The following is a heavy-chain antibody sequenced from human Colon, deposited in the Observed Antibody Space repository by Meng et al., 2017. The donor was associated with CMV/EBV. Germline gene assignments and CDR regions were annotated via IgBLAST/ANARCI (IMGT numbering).Heavy chain of an antibody. CDR3: ARGLRTVVRGGRPFYYYYGLDV. V-gene: IGHV3-43*01. Sequence: GGSLRLSCAASGFTFDDYAMYWVRQPPGKGLEWVSLISWDGSNTDHEDSVKGRFTISRDNSKNSLYLQMNSLRTEDTALYYCARGLRTVVRGGRPFYYYYGLDVWGQGTTVTVSS. CDR2: ISWDGSNT. D-gene: IGHD3-10*01. J-gene: IGHJ6*02. CDR1: GFTFDDYA.